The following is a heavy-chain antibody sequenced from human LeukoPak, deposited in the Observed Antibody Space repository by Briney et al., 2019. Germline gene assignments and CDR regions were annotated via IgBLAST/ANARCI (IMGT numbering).Heavy chain of an antibody. CDR2: ISDSGGRT. D-gene: IGHD3-16*01. CDR1: GFTLSSYDFSNYA. CDR3: PPGDLNAFDI. J-gene: IGHJ3*02. V-gene: IGHV3-23*01. Sequence: GGSLRLSCAASGFTLSSYDFSNYAMSWVRQAPGKSLEWVSAISDSGGRTYYTDSVKGRFTISRDNSKNTLYLQMNSLRAEDTAVYYRPPGDLNAFDIWGQGTMVTVSS.